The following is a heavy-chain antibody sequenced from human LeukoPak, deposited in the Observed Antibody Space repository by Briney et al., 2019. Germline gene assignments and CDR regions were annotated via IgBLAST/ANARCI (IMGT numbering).Heavy chain of an antibody. Sequence: PSETLSLTCAVYGGSFSGYYWSWIRQPPGKGLEWIGEINHSGSTNYNPSLKSRVTISVDTSKNQFSLKLSSVTAADTAVYYCARYVIFGVVKAFDIWGQGTMVAVSS. J-gene: IGHJ3*02. CDR1: GGSFSGYY. CDR2: INHSGST. V-gene: IGHV4-34*01. D-gene: IGHD3-3*01. CDR3: ARYVIFGVVKAFDI.